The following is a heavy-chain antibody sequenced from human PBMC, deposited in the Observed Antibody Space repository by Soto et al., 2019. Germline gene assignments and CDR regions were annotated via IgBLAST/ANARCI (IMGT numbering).Heavy chain of an antibody. V-gene: IGHV3-11*01. CDR1: GFTFTDHY. D-gene: IGHD3-10*01. J-gene: IGHJ4*02. Sequence: VQLVESGGGLVKPGGSLRLSCTASGFTFTDHYMTWFRQAPGKGLEWVSYINSGGSNIYYADSVRGRFTISRDNAKNSVYLRMSSLRAEDTAIYYCARDLRGANWGQGTLVIVSS. CDR3: ARDLRGAN. CDR2: INSGGSNI.